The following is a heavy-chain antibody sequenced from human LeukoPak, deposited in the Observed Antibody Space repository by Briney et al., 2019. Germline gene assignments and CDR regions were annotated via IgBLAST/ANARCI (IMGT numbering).Heavy chain of an antibody. CDR3: ARGLPYYYDSSGYSPLDY. CDR1: GGSISSYY. D-gene: IGHD3-22*01. CDR2: INHSGST. V-gene: IGHV4-34*01. J-gene: IGHJ4*02. Sequence: SETLSLTCTVSGGSISSYYWSWIRQPPGKGLEWIGEINHSGSTNYNPSLKSRVTISVDTSKNQFSLKLSSVTAADTAVYYCARGLPYYYDSSGYSPLDYWGQGTLVTVSS.